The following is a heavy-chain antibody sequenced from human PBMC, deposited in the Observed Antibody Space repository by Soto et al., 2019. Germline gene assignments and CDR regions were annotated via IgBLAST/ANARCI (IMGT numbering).Heavy chain of an antibody. J-gene: IGHJ3*02. V-gene: IGHV3-20*04. Sequence: GGSLRLSCAASGFTFEDHGMTWVRQVPGKGLEWVAEINWSGSSTSYADSVKGRFTISRDNAKNSLYLQMNSLRAEDTALSLCARDGGVAVAVDASDIWGQGTMVTVSS. CDR1: GFTFEDHG. D-gene: IGHD6-19*01. CDR3: ARDGGVAVAVDASDI. CDR2: INWSGSST.